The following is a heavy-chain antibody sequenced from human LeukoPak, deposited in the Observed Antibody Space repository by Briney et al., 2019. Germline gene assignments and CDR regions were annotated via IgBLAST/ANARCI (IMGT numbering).Heavy chain of an antibody. D-gene: IGHD6-13*01. CDR1: GYTFTGYY. CDR2: INPNSGGT. CDR3: ARDPVIEAAADWYWFDP. J-gene: IGHJ5*02. Sequence: GASVKVSCKASGYTFTGYYMHWVRQGPGQGLEWMGWINPNSGGTNYAQKFQGRVTMTRGTSISTAYMELSRLRSDDTAVYYCARDPVIEAAADWYWFDPWGQGTLVTVSS. V-gene: IGHV1-2*02.